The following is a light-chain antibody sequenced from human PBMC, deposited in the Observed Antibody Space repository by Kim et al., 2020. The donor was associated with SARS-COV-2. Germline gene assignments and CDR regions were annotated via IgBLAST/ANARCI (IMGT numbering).Light chain of an antibody. Sequence: DIQMTQSPSSVSASVGDRVTITCRASQGIGSWLAWYQQKPGTAPKLLTYGASNLQSGVSSRFSGSGSGTDFTLTISSLQPEDFATYYCQQANTFSWTFGHGTKVDIK. V-gene: IGKV1-12*01. CDR1: QGIGSW. CDR3: QQANTFSWT. CDR2: GAS. J-gene: IGKJ1*01.